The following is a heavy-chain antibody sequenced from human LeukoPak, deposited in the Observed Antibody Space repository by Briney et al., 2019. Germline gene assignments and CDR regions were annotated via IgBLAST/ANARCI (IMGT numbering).Heavy chain of an antibody. Sequence: GGSLRLSCAASGFTFSSYAMSWVRQAPGKGLEWVSQISDDSGRIYYADSVKGRFSISRDNSKSTLYLQMNSLRAEDTALYYCAKEASSSWTNWGQGTLVIVSS. CDR3: AKEASSSWTN. J-gene: IGHJ4*02. V-gene: IGHV3-23*01. CDR1: GFTFSSYA. D-gene: IGHD6-13*01. CDR2: ISDDSGRI.